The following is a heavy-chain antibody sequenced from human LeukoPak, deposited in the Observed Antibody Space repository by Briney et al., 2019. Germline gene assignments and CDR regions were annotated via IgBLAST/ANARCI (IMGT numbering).Heavy chain of an antibody. J-gene: IGHJ4*02. Sequence: GASLKISWKGSGSCFTSYWIGLVRPMAGKGLEWVGIIYAGDSDTRYSPSFQGQVTISADKSISTAYLQWSSLKASDTAMYYCARSSGYPYYFDSWGQGTLVTVSS. CDR3: ARSSGYPYYFDS. CDR2: IYAGDSDT. D-gene: IGHD3-22*01. CDR1: GSCFTSYW. V-gene: IGHV5-51*01.